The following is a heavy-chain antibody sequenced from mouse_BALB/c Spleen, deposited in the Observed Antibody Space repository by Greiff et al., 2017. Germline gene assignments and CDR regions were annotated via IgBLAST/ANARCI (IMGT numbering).Heavy chain of an antibody. D-gene: IGHD1-1*01. Sequence: VQLKESGPELVKPGTSVKVSCKASGYAFTSYNMYWVKQSHGKSLEWIGYIDPYNGGTGYNQKFKGKATLTVDKSSSTAYMHLNSLTSEDSAVYYCASYYYGSSKYFDVWGEGTTVTVSS. CDR1: GYAFTSYN. V-gene: IGHV1S135*01. CDR2: IDPYNGGT. CDR3: ASYYYGSSKYFDV. J-gene: IGHJ1*01.